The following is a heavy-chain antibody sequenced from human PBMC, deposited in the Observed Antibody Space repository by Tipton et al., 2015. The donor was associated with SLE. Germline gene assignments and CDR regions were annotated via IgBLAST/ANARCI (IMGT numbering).Heavy chain of an antibody. CDR2: INHGGST. CDR1: GGSFSGSY. J-gene: IGHJ5*02. V-gene: IGHV4-34*01. D-gene: IGHD2-2*01. CDR3: ARDEPQPRAGFDP. Sequence: TLSLTCAVYGGSFSGSYWSWIRQPPGKGLEWIGEINHGGSTNYNPSLKSRVTISVDTSKNQFSLKLSSVTAADTAVYYCARDEPQPRAGFDPWGQGTLVTVSS.